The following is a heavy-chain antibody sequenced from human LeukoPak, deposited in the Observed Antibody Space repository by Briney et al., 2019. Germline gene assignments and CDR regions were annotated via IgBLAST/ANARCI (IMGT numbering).Heavy chain of an antibody. CDR3: AKEEWGFGEFPLFMDV. D-gene: IGHD3-10*01. CDR1: GFTFSSYW. CDR2: IKQDGSEK. V-gene: IGHV3-7*03. J-gene: IGHJ6*03. Sequence: GGSLRLSCAASGFTFSSYWMSWVRQAPGKGLEWVANIKQDGSEKYYVDSVKGRFTISRDNVKNSLYLQMNSLRAEDTAVYYCAKEEWGFGEFPLFMDVWGKGTTVTISS.